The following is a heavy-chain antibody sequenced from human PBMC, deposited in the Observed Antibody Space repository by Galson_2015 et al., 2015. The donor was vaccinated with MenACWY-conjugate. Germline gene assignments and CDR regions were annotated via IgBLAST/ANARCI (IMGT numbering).Heavy chain of an antibody. V-gene: IGHV3-53*01. J-gene: IGHJ5*02. D-gene: IGHD5-12*01. CDR1: GFTVSANC. CDR3: ARSRVGYGERWLDP. CDR2: LCRGTTT. Sequence: SLRLSCAASGFTVSANCMSCVRQAPGKGLEWVSILCRGTTTYYADSVKGRFTISGDNSKNTVYLQMNSLRAEDTAMYYCARSRVGYGERWLDPWGQGTLVTVSS.